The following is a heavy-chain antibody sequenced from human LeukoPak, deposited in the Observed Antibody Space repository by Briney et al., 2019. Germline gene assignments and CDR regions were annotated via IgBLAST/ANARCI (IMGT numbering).Heavy chain of an antibody. V-gene: IGHV4-59*11. CDR2: IYYSGST. J-gene: IGHJ6*03. Sequence: SETLSLTCTVSGGSISSHYWSWIRQPPGKGLEWIGYIYYSGSTNYNPSLKSRVTISVDTSKNQFSLKLSSVTAADTAVYYCARGYTARQLDYYYYYMDVWGKGTTVTVSS. CDR1: GGSISSHY. D-gene: IGHD6-6*01. CDR3: ARGYTARQLDYYYYYMDV.